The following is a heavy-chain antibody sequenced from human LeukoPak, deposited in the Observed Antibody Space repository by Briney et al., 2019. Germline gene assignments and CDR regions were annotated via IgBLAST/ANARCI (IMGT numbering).Heavy chain of an antibody. Sequence: SETLSLTCAVSGGSISSGGYSWSWIRQPPGKGLEWIGYIYHSGSTYYNPSLKSRVTISVDRSKNQFSLKLSSVTAADTAVYYCARSSGYGSFDYWGQGTLVTVSS. V-gene: IGHV4-30-2*01. J-gene: IGHJ4*02. CDR1: GGSISSGGYS. D-gene: IGHD5-12*01. CDR3: ARSSGYGSFDY. CDR2: IYHSGST.